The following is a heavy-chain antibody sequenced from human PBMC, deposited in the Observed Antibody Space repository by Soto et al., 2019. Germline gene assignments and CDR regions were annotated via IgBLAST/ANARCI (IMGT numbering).Heavy chain of an antibody. CDR3: EQEAGYRWF. V-gene: IGHV4-59*01. Sequence: PGKGLEWIGYIYYSGSTNYNPSLKSRVTISVDTSKNQFSLKLSSVTAADTAVYFFEQEAGYRWF. D-gene: IGHD5-18*01. CDR2: IYYSGST. J-gene: IGHJ5*01.